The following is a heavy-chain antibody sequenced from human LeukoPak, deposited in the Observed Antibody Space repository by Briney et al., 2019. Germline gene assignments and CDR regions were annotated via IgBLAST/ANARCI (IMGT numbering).Heavy chain of an antibody. Sequence: GGSLRLSCAASGFTFDDYVMHWVRQAPGKGLEWVSGISWNSGSIGYADSVKGRFTISRDNAKNSLYLQMNSLRAEDTALYYCAKDRDAQRHDAFDIWGQGTMVTVSS. CDR3: AKDRDAQRHDAFDI. CDR1: GFTFDDYV. CDR2: ISWNSGSI. V-gene: IGHV3-9*01. J-gene: IGHJ3*02.